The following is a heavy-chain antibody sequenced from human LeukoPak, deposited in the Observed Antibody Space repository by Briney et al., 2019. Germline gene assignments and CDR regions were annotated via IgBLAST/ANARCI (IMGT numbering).Heavy chain of an antibody. CDR1: GYTLTELS. CDR3: ATDPAYCGGDCS. V-gene: IGHV1-24*01. J-gene: IGHJ5*02. CDR2: FDPEDGET. Sequence: ASVKVSCKVSGYTLTELSMHWVRQAPGKGLEWMGGFDPEDGETIYAQKFQGRVTMTEDTSTDTAYMVLSSLRSEDTAVYYCATDPAYCGGDCSWGQGTLVTVSS. D-gene: IGHD2-21*01.